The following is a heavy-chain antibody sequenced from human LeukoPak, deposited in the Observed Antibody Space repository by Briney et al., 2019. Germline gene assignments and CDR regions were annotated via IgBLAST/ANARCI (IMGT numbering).Heavy chain of an antibody. J-gene: IGHJ3*02. Sequence: PSETLSLXCTVSGGSISSGDYYWSWIRQPPGKGLEWIGYIYYSGITYYNPSLKSRVTISVDTSKNQFSLKLSSVTAADTAVYYCARESDAFDIWGQGTMVTVSS. CDR3: ARESDAFDI. CDR2: IYYSGIT. V-gene: IGHV4-30-4*08. CDR1: GGSISSGDYY.